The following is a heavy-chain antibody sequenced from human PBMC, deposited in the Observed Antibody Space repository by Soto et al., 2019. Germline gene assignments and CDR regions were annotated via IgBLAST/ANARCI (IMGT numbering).Heavy chain of an antibody. CDR1: GHTFTNYA. V-gene: IGHV1-3*01. J-gene: IGHJ4*02. CDR3: ARGATLYSSGEFGY. Sequence: ASVKVSCKASGHTFTNYAFHWARQAPGQRLEWMGWINAGNGNTKYSQNFQGRVTITRDTSASIAYMELSRLRSEDTAVYYCARGATLYSSGEFGYWGQGTLVTVSS. D-gene: IGHD6-19*01. CDR2: INAGNGNT.